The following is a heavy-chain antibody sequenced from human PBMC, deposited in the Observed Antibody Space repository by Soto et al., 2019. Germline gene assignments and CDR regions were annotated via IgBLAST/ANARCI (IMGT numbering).Heavy chain of an antibody. J-gene: IGHJ4*02. Sequence: DVQLLESGGGLVQPEGSLRLSCAASGFTFSSYAMGWVRQGPGKGLEGVAVVSIGGSTHYADSVRGRFTISRDNSKNTLSLQMNSLTAEDTGVYFCAKRRGAGGHFDYWGQGALVTVSS. CDR2: VSIGGST. V-gene: IGHV3-23*01. D-gene: IGHD2-15*01. CDR1: GFTFSSYA. CDR3: AKRRGAGGHFDY.